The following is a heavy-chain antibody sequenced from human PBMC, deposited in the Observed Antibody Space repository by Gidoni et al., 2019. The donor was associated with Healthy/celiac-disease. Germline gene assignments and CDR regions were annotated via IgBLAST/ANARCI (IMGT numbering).Heavy chain of an antibody. D-gene: IGHD3-22*01. CDR1: GFTFSDYY. CDR2: ISSSSSYT. CDR3: ARAIYDSSGYYLDY. Sequence: QVQLVESGGGLVKPAGSLRLSCAASGFTFSDYYMSWIRQAPGKGLEWVSYISSSSSYTNYADSVKGRFTISRDNAKNSLYLQMNSLRAEDTAVYYCARAIYDSSGYYLDYWGQGTLVTVSS. J-gene: IGHJ4*02. V-gene: IGHV3-11*05.